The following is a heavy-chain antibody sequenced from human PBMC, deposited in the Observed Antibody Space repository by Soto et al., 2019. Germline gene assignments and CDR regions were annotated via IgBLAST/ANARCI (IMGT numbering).Heavy chain of an antibody. CDR3: AREWRGYSYGTYGY. CDR2: MNPNSGNT. V-gene: IGHV1-8*01. CDR1: GYTFTSYD. J-gene: IGHJ4*02. D-gene: IGHD5-18*01. Sequence: QVQLVQSGAEVKKPGASVKVSCKASGYTFTSYDINWVRQATGQGLEWMGWMNPNSGNTGYAQKFQCRVTMTSNNSISTAYMELSSLRSEDTDVYYCAREWRGYSYGTYGYWGQGPLVTVSS.